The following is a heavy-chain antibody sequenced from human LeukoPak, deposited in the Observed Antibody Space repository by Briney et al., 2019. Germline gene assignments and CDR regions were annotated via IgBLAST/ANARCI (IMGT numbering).Heavy chain of an antibody. CDR3: SIGPQRYCSGGYCYGDY. V-gene: IGHV6-1*01. Sequence: SQTLSLTCAISGDSVSSNSVTWNWIRQSPSRGLEWLGRTYYRSTWYNDYAVSVRGRITVNPDTSKNQFSLRLNSVTPEDTAVYYCSIGPQRYCSGGYCYGDYWGQGTLVTVSS. CDR2: TYYRSTWYN. CDR1: GDSVSSNSVT. J-gene: IGHJ4*02. D-gene: IGHD2-15*01.